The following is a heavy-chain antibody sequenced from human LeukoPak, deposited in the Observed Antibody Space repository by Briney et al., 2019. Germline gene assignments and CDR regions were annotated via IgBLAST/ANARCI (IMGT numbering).Heavy chain of an antibody. D-gene: IGHD5-18*01. Sequence: SVKVSCKASGYTFTDYYVHWMRQAPGQGLEWMGWIIPVLNITTYAQKFQGRVTITADTSTSTVYMELSSLRSEETAVYYCAKDQGLTAPPPYGLDVWGQGTTVIVTS. V-gene: IGHV1-69*10. CDR3: AKDQGLTAPPPYGLDV. J-gene: IGHJ6*02. CDR2: IIPVLNIT. CDR1: GYTFTDYY.